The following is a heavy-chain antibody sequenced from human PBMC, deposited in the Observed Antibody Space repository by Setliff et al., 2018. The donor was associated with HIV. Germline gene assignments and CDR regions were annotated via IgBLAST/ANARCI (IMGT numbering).Heavy chain of an antibody. J-gene: IGHJ6*03. CDR3: AREVTLRVYGDYAQYHYYMDV. V-gene: IGHV4-59*11. CDR1: SGSISSHY. Sequence: SETLSLTCTVSSGSISSHYWSWIRQPPGKGLEWIGYISNTGNINYNPSLKSRVTISLDTSKKQFSLRLTSLTAADTAVYYCAREVTLRVYGDYAQYHYYMDVWGKGATVTVSS. CDR2: ISNTGNI. D-gene: IGHD4-17*01.